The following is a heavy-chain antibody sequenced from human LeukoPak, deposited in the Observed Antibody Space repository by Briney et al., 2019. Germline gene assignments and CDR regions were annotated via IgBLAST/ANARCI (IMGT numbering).Heavy chain of an antibody. CDR3: ARQGVAGSFDY. D-gene: IGHD6-19*01. V-gene: IGHV4-61*02. CDR2: IYTSGST. CDR1: GGSISSGSYY. J-gene: IGHJ4*02. Sequence: SPTLSLTCTVSGGSISSGSYYWSWIRQPAGKGLEWIGRIYTSGSTNYNPSLKSRVTISVDTSKNQFSLKLSSVTAADTAVYYCARQGVAGSFDYWGQGTLVTVSS.